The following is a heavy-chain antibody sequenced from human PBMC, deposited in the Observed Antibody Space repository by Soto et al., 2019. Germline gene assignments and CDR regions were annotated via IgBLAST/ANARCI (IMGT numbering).Heavy chain of an antibody. Sequence: GASVKVSCKAPGGTFSSYAISWVRQAPGQGLKWMGGIIPIFGTAKYAQKFQGRVTITADESTSTGYMELSSLRSEDTAVYYCARSQGGSSSLDIYYYYYGMDVWGQGTTVTVSS. CDR1: GGTFSSYA. V-gene: IGHV1-69*13. CDR2: IIPIFGTA. CDR3: ARSQGGSSSLDIYYYYYGMDV. J-gene: IGHJ6*02. D-gene: IGHD2-15*01.